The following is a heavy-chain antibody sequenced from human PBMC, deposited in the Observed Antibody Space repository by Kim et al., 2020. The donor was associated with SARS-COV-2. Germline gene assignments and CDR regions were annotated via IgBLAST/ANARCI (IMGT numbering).Heavy chain of an antibody. D-gene: IGHD3-22*01. J-gene: IGHJ2*01. CDR1: GDTFRSYA. CDR3: LGRVHSSGYYSGDWYFDL. V-gene: IGHV1-69*13. CDR2: IIPIFGTT. Sequence: SVKVSCKASGDTFRSYAINWVRQAPGQGLEWMGGIIPIFGTTNYAPKFQGRVTITADESTTTAYMELSSLRSEDTAVYYCLGRVHSSGYYSGDWYFDLWGRGTLVTVSS.